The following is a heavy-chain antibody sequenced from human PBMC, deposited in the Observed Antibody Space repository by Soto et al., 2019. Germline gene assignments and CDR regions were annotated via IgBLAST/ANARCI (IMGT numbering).Heavy chain of an antibody. J-gene: IGHJ4*02. V-gene: IGHV1-24*01. CDR2: FDPEDGET. D-gene: IGHD3-22*01. CDR3: AIRLVYYDSSGYYLH. CDR1: GYTLTELS. Sequence: ASVKVSCKVSGYTLTELSMHWVRQAPGKGLEWMGGFDPEDGETIYAQKFQGRVTMTEDTSTDTAYMELSSLRSEDTAVYYCAIRLVYYDSSGYYLHRGQGTPVTGSS.